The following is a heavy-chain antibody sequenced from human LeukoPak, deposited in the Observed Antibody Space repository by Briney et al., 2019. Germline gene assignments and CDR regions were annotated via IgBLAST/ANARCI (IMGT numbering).Heavy chain of an antibody. Sequence: SETLSLTCTFFGGSISTSNYYWGWIRQPPGKGLEWIGNIFYSGSTYYSPSVKSRVTISLDTSRNQFSLKLNSVTAADTAVYYCARLTGYSSESWFDPWGQGTLVTVSS. V-gene: IGHV4-39*07. CDR3: ARLTGYSSESWFDP. J-gene: IGHJ5*02. D-gene: IGHD3-9*01. CDR1: GGSISTSNYY. CDR2: IFYSGST.